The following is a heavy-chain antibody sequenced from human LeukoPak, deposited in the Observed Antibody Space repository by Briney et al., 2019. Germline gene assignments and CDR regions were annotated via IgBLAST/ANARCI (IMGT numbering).Heavy chain of an antibody. CDR1: GYTFTSYY. CDR2: INPSGGST. V-gene: IGHV1-46*01. CDR3: ARDETTGYSSSWFDP. D-gene: IGHD6-13*01. Sequence: ASVKVSCKASGYTFTSYYMHWVRQAPGQGLEWMGIINPSGGSTSYAQKFQGRVTMTRDTSTSTVYMELSSLRSEDTAVYYCARDETTGYSSSWFDPWGQGTLVTVSS. J-gene: IGHJ5*02.